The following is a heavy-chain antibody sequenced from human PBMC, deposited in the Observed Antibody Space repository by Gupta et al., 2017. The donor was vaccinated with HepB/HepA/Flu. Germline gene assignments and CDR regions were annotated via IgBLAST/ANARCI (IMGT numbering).Heavy chain of an antibody. D-gene: IGHD1-26*01. V-gene: IGHV1-2*02. CDR1: GYTFTGYY. Sequence: QVQLVQSGAEVKKPGASVKVSCKASGYTFTGYYIHWVRQAPGQGLEWMGWINPLSGGKNYAKKVQGRVTMTRDKAISTAYMDLSSLRSEGTAVYYCAKQYSGNYPPFFFDYGGQGFLVTVSS. J-gene: IGHJ4*02. CDR3: AKQYSGNYPPFFFDY. CDR2: INPLSGGK.